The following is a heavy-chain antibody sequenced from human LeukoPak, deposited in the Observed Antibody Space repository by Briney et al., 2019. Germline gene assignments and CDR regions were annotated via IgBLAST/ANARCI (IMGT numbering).Heavy chain of an antibody. Sequence: SETLSLTCTVSGGSISSYYWSWIRQPAGKGLEGIGRIYTSGSTNYNPSLKSRVTMSVDTSKNQFSLKLSSVTAADTAVYYCAREVVGRITMVRGVISARWFDPWGQGTLVTVSS. CDR3: AREVVGRITMVRGVISARWFDP. CDR2: IYTSGST. V-gene: IGHV4-4*07. CDR1: GGSISSYY. J-gene: IGHJ5*02. D-gene: IGHD3-10*01.